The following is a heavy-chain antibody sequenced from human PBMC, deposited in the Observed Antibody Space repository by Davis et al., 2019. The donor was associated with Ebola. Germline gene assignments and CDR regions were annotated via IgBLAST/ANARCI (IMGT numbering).Heavy chain of an antibody. V-gene: IGHV4-61*01. CDR2: IYYSGST. Sequence: PSETLSLTCTVSGGSISSSSYYWSWTRQPPGKGLEWIWYIYYSGSTNYNPSLKSRVTISVDTSKNQFSLKLSSVTAADTAVYYCARAEGYCSSTSCYTGRLAFDYWGQGTLVTVSS. D-gene: IGHD2-2*02. CDR1: GGSISSSSYY. CDR3: ARAEGYCSSTSCYTGRLAFDY. J-gene: IGHJ4*02.